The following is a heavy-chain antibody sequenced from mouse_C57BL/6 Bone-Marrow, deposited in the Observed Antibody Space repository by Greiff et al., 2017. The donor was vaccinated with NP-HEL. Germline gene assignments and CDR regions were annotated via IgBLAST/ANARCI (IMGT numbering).Heavy chain of an antibody. CDR3: TRGPLTTVVATDAMDY. CDR1: GFTFSSYA. CDR2: ISSGGDYV. V-gene: IGHV5-9-1*02. D-gene: IGHD1-1*01. J-gene: IGHJ4*01. Sequence: EVHLVESGDGLVKPGGSLKLSCAASGFTFSSYAMSWVRQTPEKRLEWVAYISSGGDYVYYADTVKGRFTISRDNARNTLYLQMSSLRSEDTAMYYCTRGPLTTVVATDAMDYWGQGTSVTVSS.